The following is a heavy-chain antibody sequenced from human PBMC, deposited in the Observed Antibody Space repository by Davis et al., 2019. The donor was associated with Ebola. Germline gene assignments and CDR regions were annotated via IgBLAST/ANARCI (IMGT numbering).Heavy chain of an antibody. Sequence: GESLKISCAASGFTFRSYAIHWVRQAPGKGLEWVAVISYDGSDKYYGDSVKGRFTISRDNSKNTLYLQMNSLRAEDTAVYYCATYSNPYDYWGQGTLVTVSS. V-gene: IGHV3-30*03. J-gene: IGHJ4*02. CDR3: ATYSNPYDY. CDR2: ISYDGSDK. CDR1: GFTFRSYA. D-gene: IGHD4-11*01.